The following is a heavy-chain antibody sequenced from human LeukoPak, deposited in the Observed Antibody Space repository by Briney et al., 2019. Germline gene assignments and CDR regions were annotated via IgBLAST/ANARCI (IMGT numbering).Heavy chain of an antibody. J-gene: IGHJ4*02. V-gene: IGHV3-23*05. CDR2: FKTKYNQV. CDR1: VFTFSDYA. CDR3: ARSVPDYTRFDY. Sequence: GGSLRLSCVASVFTFSDYAMNWVRQAPGKGLGWVSTFKTKYNQVYYAESVRGRFTISTDNSRNTVFLQMNSLRADDTALYYCARSVPDYTRFDYWGQGALVTVSS. D-gene: IGHD4-11*01.